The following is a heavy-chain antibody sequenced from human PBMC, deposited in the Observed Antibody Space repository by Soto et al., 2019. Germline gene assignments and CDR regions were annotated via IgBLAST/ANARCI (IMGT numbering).Heavy chain of an antibody. J-gene: IGHJ6*03. CDR2: ISNNGAHT. D-gene: IGHD6-13*01. V-gene: IGHV3-64*01. Sequence: EAQLVESGGGLVQPGGSLRLSCAASGFTFSNYEMHWVRQAPGKGLEYVSGISNNGAHTDYAKSVKGRFTISRDNSENTLYLQMGRLRAEDMAIYYCARRGYGSRWPNVYMDVWGKGTTVTVSS. CDR3: ARRGYGSRWPNVYMDV. CDR1: GFTFSNYE.